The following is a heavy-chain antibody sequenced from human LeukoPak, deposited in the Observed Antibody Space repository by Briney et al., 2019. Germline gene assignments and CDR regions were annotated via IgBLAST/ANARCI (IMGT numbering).Heavy chain of an antibody. CDR1: GYGFTSYW. D-gene: IGHD3-9*01. J-gene: IGHJ4*02. CDR2: IYPGDSDT. V-gene: IGHV5-51*01. CDR3: ARRQLRYFDWLSLPAYYFDY. Sequence: GESLKISCKGSGYGFTSYWIGWVRQMPGKGLEWMGIIYPGDSDTRYSPSFQGQVTISADKSISTAYLQWSSLKASDTAMYYCARRQLRYFDWLSLPAYYFDYWGQGTLVTVSS.